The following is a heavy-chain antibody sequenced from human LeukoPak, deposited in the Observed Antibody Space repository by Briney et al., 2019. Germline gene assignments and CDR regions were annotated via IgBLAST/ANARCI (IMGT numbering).Heavy chain of an antibody. CDR2: IYYSGST. CDR3: PRQYYYDSSGYSSFAY. Sequence: SETLSLTCTVSGGSISSYYWSGLRQPPGEGLEWIGYIYYSGSTNYNPSLKSRVTISVDTPKNQSPLTLRSLPAADTAVYSCPRQYYYDSSGYSSFAYWGQGTLVTASS. V-gene: IGHV4-59*08. CDR1: GGSISSYY. J-gene: IGHJ4*02. D-gene: IGHD3-22*01.